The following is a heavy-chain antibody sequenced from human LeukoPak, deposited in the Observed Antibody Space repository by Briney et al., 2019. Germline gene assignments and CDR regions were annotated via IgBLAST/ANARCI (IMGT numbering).Heavy chain of an antibody. CDR3: ARARLGLSLIDY. Sequence: SETLSPTCAVYGGSFSGYYWSWIRQPPGKGLEWIGEINHSGSTNYNPSLKSRVTISVDTSKNQFSLKLSSVTAADTAVYYCARARLGLSLIDYWGQGTLVTVSS. J-gene: IGHJ4*02. CDR1: GGSFSGYY. D-gene: IGHD3-16*01. CDR2: INHSGST. V-gene: IGHV4-34*01.